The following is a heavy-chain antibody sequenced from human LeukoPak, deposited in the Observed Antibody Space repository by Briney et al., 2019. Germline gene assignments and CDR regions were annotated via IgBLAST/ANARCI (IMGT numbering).Heavy chain of an antibody. V-gene: IGHV4-28*01. CDR1: AYSISSSNW. Sequence: SETLSLTCAVSAYSISSSNWWAWIRQPPGKGLEWIGYTYYSGSTYYNPSLESRVTMSVDTSKNQFSLKLSSVTAVDTAVYYCVKKVAGVAWFDSWGQGTLVTVSS. D-gene: IGHD7-27*01. J-gene: IGHJ5*01. CDR2: TYYSGST. CDR3: VKKVAGVAWFDS.